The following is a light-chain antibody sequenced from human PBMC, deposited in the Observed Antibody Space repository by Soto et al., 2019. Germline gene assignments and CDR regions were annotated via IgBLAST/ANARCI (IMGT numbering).Light chain of an antibody. CDR3: QQSYTTPPEYT. CDR1: QSISTY. J-gene: IGKJ2*01. Sequence: DIPMTQSPPSLSASVGDRVTITCRASQSISTYLNWYQQKPGKAPKLLIYAASNLQSGVPSRFSGSGSGTDFTLTISSLQPEDFATYYCQQSYTTPPEYTFGQGTKLEIK. CDR2: AAS. V-gene: IGKV1-39*01.